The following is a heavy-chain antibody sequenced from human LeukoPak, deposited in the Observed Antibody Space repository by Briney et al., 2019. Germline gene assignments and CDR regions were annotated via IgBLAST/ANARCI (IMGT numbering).Heavy chain of an antibody. V-gene: IGHV4-4*07. CDR2: IYTSGST. D-gene: IGHD4-23*01. CDR1: GGSISSYY. Sequence: SETLSLTCTVSGGSISSYYWSWIRQPPGKGLEWIGRIYTSGSTNYNPSLKSRVTMSVDTSKTQFSLKLSSVTAADTAVYYCASTLVTPRPRYYYYYMDVWGKGTTVTVSS. J-gene: IGHJ6*03. CDR3: ASTLVTPRPRYYYYYMDV.